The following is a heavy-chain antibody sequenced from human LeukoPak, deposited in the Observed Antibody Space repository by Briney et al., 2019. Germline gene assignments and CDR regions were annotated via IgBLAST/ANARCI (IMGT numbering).Heavy chain of an antibody. D-gene: IGHD2-2*01. V-gene: IGHV4-34*01. Sequence: PSETLSLTCAVYGGSFSGYYWSWIRQPPGKDLEWIGNIYYSGRTYYNPSLKSRLTISVDTSKNQFSLKLSSVTAADTAVYYCARTGYCSSTSCLNWFDPWGQGTLVTVAS. CDR2: IYYSGRT. J-gene: IGHJ5*02. CDR3: ARTGYCSSTSCLNWFDP. CDR1: GGSFSGYY.